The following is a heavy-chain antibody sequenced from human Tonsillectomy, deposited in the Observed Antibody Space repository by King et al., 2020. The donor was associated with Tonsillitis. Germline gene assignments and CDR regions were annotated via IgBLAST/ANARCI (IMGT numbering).Heavy chain of an antibody. V-gene: IGHV1-24*01. CDR3: ATGAYSSSWYLGAFDS. CDR1: GYTLTELS. J-gene: IGHJ3*02. D-gene: IGHD6-13*01. Sequence: QLVQSGAEVKKPGASVKVSCKVSGYTLTELSIHWVRQAPGKGLEWMSNFDPEDGETIYAQKFQGRVTMTEDTSTDTAYMELSSLRSEDTAIYYCATGAYSSSWYLGAFDSWGQGTMVTVSS. CDR2: FDPEDGET.